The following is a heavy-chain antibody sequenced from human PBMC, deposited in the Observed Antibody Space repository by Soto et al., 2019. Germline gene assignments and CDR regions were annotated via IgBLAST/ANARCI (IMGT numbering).Heavy chain of an antibody. CDR1: GGSISSYY. D-gene: IGHD1-26*01. V-gene: IGHV4-59*01. Sequence: ASETLSLPCTVSGGSISSYYWSWVRQPPGKGLEWIGYIYYSGSTNYNPSLKSRVTISVDTSKNQFSLKLSSVTAADTAVYYCARRYGGNFDYWGQGTLVTVSS. CDR3: ARRYGGNFDY. J-gene: IGHJ4*02. CDR2: IYYSGST.